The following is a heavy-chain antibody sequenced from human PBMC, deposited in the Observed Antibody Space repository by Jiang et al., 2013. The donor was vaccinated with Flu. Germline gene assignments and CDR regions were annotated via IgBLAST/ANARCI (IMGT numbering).Heavy chain of an antibody. CDR3: ARRLEGEYGGYLPTEFDP. CDR1: CLHSAVVTG. D-gene: IGHD4-17*01. Sequence: GPGLVKPSGTRVPHLRCLWCLHSAVVTGGLGSASLPGKGLEWIGEIYHGGSTSYNPSLKSRVTISVDKSKNQFSLRLSSVTAADTAVYYCARRLEGEYGGYLPTEFDPWGQGTL. CDR2: IYHGGST. V-gene: IGHV4-4*02. J-gene: IGHJ5*02.